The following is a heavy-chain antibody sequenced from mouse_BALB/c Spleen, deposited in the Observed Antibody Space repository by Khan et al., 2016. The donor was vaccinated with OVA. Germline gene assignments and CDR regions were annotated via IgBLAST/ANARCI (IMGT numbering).Heavy chain of an antibody. J-gene: IGHJ2*01. V-gene: IGHV1S81*02. CDR1: GYTFTGYW. CDR3: ARIKKIVATYFDY. CDR2: TNPTNGRT. Sequence: QVQLQQSGAELVKAGASVKMSCKASGYTFTGYWMHWVKQRLGQGLEWFAETNPTNGRTYYNEKFKSKATLTVDKSSSTAYMLLSGPTFEDSAVYYCARIKKIVATYFDYWGQGTTRTVSS. D-gene: IGHD1-1*01.